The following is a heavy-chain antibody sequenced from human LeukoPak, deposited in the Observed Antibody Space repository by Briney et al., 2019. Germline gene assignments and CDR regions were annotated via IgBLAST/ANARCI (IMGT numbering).Heavy chain of an antibody. Sequence: ASVTVSCKASGGTFSSYAISWVRQAPGQGLEWMGGIIPIFGTANYAQKFQGRVTITADESTSTAYMELSSLRSEDTAVYYCARETLGYCSSTSCYYDYFDYWGQGTLVTVSS. CDR3: ARETLGYCSSTSCYYDYFDY. CDR1: GGTFSSYA. D-gene: IGHD2-2*01. J-gene: IGHJ4*02. CDR2: IIPIFGTA. V-gene: IGHV1-69*13.